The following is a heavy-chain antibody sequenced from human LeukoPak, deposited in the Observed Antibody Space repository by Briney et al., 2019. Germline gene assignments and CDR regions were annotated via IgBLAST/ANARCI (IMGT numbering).Heavy chain of an antibody. CDR2: INAGNGNT. CDR3: ARDLRFLDWFDP. V-gene: IGHV1-3*01. D-gene: IGHD3-3*01. CDR1: GYTFTSYA. Sequence: GASVKVSCKASGYTFTSYAMHWVRQAPGQRLEWMGWINAGNGNTKYSQKFQGRVTITRDTSASTAYMELSSLRSEDTAVYYCARDLRFLDWFDPWGQGTLATVSS. J-gene: IGHJ5*02.